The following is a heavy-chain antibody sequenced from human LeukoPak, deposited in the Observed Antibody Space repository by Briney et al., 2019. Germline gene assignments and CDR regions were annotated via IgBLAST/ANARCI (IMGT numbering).Heavy chain of an antibody. D-gene: IGHD6-19*01. J-gene: IGHJ6*02. CDR3: ARVLYRQWLVQYSEYGMDV. CDR1: GFTFSSYW. CDR2: INSDGSST. Sequence: TGGSLRLSCAASGFTFSSYWMHWVRQAPGKGLVWVSRINSDGSSTSYADSVKGRFTISRDNAKNTLYLQMNSLRAEDTAVYYCARVLYRQWLVQYSEYGMDVWGQGTTVTVSS. V-gene: IGHV3-74*01.